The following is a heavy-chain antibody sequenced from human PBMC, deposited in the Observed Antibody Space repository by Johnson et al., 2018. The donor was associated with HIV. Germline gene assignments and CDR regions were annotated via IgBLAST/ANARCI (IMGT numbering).Heavy chain of an antibody. CDR1: GFIFSSYG. CDR2: ISSDGSVI. J-gene: IGHJ3*02. Sequence: QVQLVESGGGVVQPGRSLRLSCAASGFIFSSYGIHWVRQAPGKGLQWVGIISSDGSVIKYADSLKGRFTISRDNSKNTLYLQMNSLRVEDTAVYYCARDALLRFLEWFIWGQGTMVTVSS. D-gene: IGHD3-3*01. V-gene: IGHV3-30*05. CDR3: ARDALLRFLEWFI.